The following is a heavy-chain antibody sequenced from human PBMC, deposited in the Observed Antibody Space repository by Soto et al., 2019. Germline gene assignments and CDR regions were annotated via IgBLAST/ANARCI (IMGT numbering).Heavy chain of an antibody. D-gene: IGHD1-26*01. CDR3: ARAIGSYSSYDY. Sequence: ASVKVSCKASGYTFTSYGISWVRQAPGQGLEWMGWISAYNGSTSYAQKFQGRVTMTRDTSTSTVYMELSSLRSEDTAVYYCARAIGSYSSYDYWGQGTLVTVSS. J-gene: IGHJ4*02. CDR2: ISAYNGST. CDR1: GYTFTSYG. V-gene: IGHV1-18*01.